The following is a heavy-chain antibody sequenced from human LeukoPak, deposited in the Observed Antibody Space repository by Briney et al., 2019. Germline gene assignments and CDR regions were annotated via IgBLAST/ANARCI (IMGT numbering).Heavy chain of an antibody. D-gene: IGHD2-21*02. CDR1: GGTFSSYA. V-gene: IGHV1-69*13. Sequence: ASVKVSCKASGGTFSSYAISWVRQPPGQGLEWMGGIIPIFGTANYAQKFQGRVTITADESTGTAYMELSSLRSEDTAVYYCVRDRYCGGDCYSCCVEYFQHWGQGTLVTVSS. CDR3: VRDRYCGGDCYSCCVEYFQH. J-gene: IGHJ1*01. CDR2: IIPIFGTA.